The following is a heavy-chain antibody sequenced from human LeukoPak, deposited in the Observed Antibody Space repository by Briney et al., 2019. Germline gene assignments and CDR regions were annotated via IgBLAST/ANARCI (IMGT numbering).Heavy chain of an antibody. CDR1: GFTFSSYS. D-gene: IGHD2-15*01. J-gene: IGHJ4*02. CDR2: ITSGFTP. CDR3: AKDYSDSRVGDVFLEY. V-gene: IGHV3-23*01. Sequence: QPGGSLRLSCAASGFTFSSYSMNWFRQAPGKGLEWVSGITSGFTPHYADSVKGRFTISRDNSKNTFHLQMNSLRAEDTAVYYCAKDYSDSRVGDVFLEYWGQGTLVTVSS.